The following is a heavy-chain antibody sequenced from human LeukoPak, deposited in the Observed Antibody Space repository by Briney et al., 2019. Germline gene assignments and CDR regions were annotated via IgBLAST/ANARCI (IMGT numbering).Heavy chain of an antibody. CDR2: ISYDGSNK. D-gene: IGHD3-9*01. CDR1: GFTFSSYG. V-gene: IGHV3-30*18. Sequence: GSLRLSCAASGFTFSSYGMHWVRQAPGKGLEWVAVISYDGSNKYYADSVKGRLTISRDNYKNTLYLQMNSLRAEFTAVYYFAKEGLDILTGYYTGIKYYFDYWGQGTLVTVSS. J-gene: IGHJ4*02. CDR3: AKEGLDILTGYYTGIKYYFDY.